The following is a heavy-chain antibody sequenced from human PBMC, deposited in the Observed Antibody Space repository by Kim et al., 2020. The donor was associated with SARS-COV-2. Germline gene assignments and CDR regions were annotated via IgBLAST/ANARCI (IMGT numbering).Heavy chain of an antibody. V-gene: IGHV1-69*13. D-gene: IGHD3-22*01. Sequence: SVKVSCKASGGTFSSYAIIWVRQAPGQGLEWMGGIIPIFGTANYAQKFQGRVTITADESTSTAYMELNSLRSEDTAVYYCARVSNYDSSGNYFDYWGQGTLVTVSS. J-gene: IGHJ4*02. CDR3: ARVSNYDSSGNYFDY. CDR2: IIPIFGTA. CDR1: GGTFSSYA.